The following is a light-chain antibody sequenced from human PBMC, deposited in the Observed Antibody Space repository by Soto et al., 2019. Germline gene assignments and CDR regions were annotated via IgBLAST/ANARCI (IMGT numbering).Light chain of an antibody. CDR1: ESIYINS. V-gene: IGKV3-20*01. Sequence: EIVLTQSPGTLSLSPGESATLSCKASESIYINSFAWYYQKPGQPPRLLIYGASTRATGIPYRFSGSGSGTDFVLSIDRLEVEDSGIYYCQQYGASPFTFGPGTRVDIK. J-gene: IGKJ3*01. CDR3: QQYGASPFT. CDR2: GAS.